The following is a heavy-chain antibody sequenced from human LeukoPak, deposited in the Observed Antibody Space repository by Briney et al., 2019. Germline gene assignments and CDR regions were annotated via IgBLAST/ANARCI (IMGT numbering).Heavy chain of an antibody. CDR1: GFTVSSNY. CDR2: IYSGGST. J-gene: IGHJ6*03. Sequence: GGSLRLSCAASGFTVSSNYMSWVRQAPGKGLEWVSVIYSGGSTYYAGSVKGRFTISRDNSKNTLYLQMNSLRAEDTAVYYCARERAELAAAGPYYYYYYMDVWGKGTTVTVSS. V-gene: IGHV3-66*02. CDR3: ARERAELAAAGPYYYYYYMDV. D-gene: IGHD6-13*01.